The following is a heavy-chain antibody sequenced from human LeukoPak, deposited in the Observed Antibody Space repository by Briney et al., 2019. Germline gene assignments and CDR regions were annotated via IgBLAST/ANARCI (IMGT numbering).Heavy chain of an antibody. Sequence: GGSLRLSCAASGFTFSSYGMHWVRQAPGKGLEWVAFIRYDGSNKYYADSVKGRFTISRDNSKNTLYLQMNSLRAEDTAVYYCAKDGVFGEFPQKFDYWGQGTLVTVSS. CDR1: GFTFSSYG. CDR3: AKDGVFGEFPQKFDY. CDR2: IRYDGSNK. D-gene: IGHD3-10*01. J-gene: IGHJ4*02. V-gene: IGHV3-30*02.